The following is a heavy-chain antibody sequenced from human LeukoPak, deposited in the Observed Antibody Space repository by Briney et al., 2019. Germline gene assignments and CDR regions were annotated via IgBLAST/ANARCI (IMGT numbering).Heavy chain of an antibody. CDR3: ARGDLDGFDV. CDR1: ADTFNTTT. J-gene: IGHJ6*02. Sequence: GASVKVSCKSSADTFNTTTITWVRQAPGQAPEWMGRIIPVFPIPTYPQRFQGRLTLTADRSTNTAYMDLDSLRSEDTAVYFCARGDLDGFDVWGQGTTVTVSS. V-gene: IGHV1-69*10. CDR2: IIPVFPIP. D-gene: IGHD6-25*01.